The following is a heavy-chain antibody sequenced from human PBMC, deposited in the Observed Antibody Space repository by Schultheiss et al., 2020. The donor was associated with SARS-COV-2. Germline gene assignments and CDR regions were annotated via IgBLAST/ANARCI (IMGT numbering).Heavy chain of an antibody. CDR2: IWYDGSNK. Sequence: GGSLRLSCAASGFTFSSYAMHWVRQAPGKGLEWVAVIWYDGSNKYYADSVKGRFTISRDNSKNTLYLQMNSLRAEDTAVYYCAKWVLAQLAPFDYWGQGTLVTVSS. D-gene: IGHD1-1*01. CDR3: AKWVLAQLAPFDY. V-gene: IGHV3-33*06. J-gene: IGHJ4*02. CDR1: GFTFSSYA.